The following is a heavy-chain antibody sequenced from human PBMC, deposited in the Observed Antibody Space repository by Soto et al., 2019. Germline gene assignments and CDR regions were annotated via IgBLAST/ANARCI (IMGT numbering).Heavy chain of an antibody. CDR1: GGSFSGYY. Sequence: SETLSLTCAVYGGSFSGYYWSWIRQPPGKGLEWIGEINHSGSTNYNPSLKSRVTISVDTSKNQFSLKLSSVTAADTAVYYCARGGRYNWNPNPFDYWGQGTLVTVSS. CDR2: INHSGST. V-gene: IGHV4-34*01. J-gene: IGHJ4*02. CDR3: ARGGRYNWNPNPFDY. D-gene: IGHD1-1*01.